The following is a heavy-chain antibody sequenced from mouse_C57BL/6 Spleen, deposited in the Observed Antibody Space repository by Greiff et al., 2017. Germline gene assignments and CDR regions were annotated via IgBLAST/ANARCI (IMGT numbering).Heavy chain of an antibody. CDR1: GYAFSSSW. CDR3: ARSEGYYNNSWFDY. CDR2: IYPGDGDT. Sequence: QVQLQQSGPELVKPGASVKISCKASGYAFSSSWMNWVKQRPGKGLEWIGRIYPGDGDTNYNGKFKGKATLTADKSSSTAYMQLSSLTSEDSAVYFCARSEGYYNNSWFDYWGQGTTLTVSS. J-gene: IGHJ2*01. V-gene: IGHV1-82*01. D-gene: IGHD2-5*01.